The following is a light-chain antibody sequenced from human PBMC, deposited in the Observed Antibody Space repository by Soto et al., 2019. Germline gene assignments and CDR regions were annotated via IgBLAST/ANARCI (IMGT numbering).Light chain of an antibody. J-gene: IGLJ1*01. CDR1: SSDVGSYNY. CDR2: EVS. Sequence: QSVLPQPASVSGSPGQSITISCTGTSSDVGSYNYVSWYQQHPGKAPKLMIYEVSDRPSGISSRFSGSKSGNTASLTISGLQTEEEADYYCSSYTSSSTLFGTGTKVTVL. CDR3: SSYTSSSTL. V-gene: IGLV2-14*01.